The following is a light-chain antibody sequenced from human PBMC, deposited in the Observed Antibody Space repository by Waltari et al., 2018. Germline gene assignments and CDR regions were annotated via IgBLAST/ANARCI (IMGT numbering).Light chain of an antibody. CDR2: DAS. Sequence: EIVLTQSPGTLSLSLGEGATRSCRASQSVSRSLAWYQQKPGQAPRLLIYDASTRATGIPDRFSGSGSGTDFSLTISRLEPEDFAVYYCQKYVSLPATFGQGTTVEIK. CDR1: QSVSRS. CDR3: QKYVSLPAT. J-gene: IGKJ1*01. V-gene: IGKV3-20*01.